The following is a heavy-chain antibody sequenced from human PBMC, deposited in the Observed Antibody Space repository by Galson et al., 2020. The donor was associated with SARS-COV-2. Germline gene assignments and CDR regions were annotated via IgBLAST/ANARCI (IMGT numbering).Heavy chain of an antibody. CDR1: GGSIRTGGHY. D-gene: IGHD2-8*01. CDR3: ARDLAEWIDS. J-gene: IGHJ4*02. CDR2: IYYSGST. Sequence: SETLSLTCTVSGGSIRTGGHYWNWIRQHPGKGLEWIGSIYYSGSTFFNPSLKSRLTMSVDTSKNQFSLKLTSATAADTAVYYCARDLAEWIDSWGQGTLVTVSS. V-gene: IGHV4-31*03.